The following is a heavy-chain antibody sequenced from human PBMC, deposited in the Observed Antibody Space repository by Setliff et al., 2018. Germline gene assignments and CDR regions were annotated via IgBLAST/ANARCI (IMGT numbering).Heavy chain of an antibody. Sequence: SETLSLTCTVSGGSISSSTFYWGWIRQPPGKGLEWIGSINYYGSIFNDGTTYSTYYNPSLKSRVTISIDTSKSQFSLKLGSVTAADTALYYCARNPDFLQYSFDLWGRGTLVTVSS. V-gene: IGHV4-39*07. CDR3: ARNPDFLQYSFDL. CDR2: INYYGSIFNDGTTYST. D-gene: IGHD6-6*01. J-gene: IGHJ2*01. CDR1: GGSISSSTFY.